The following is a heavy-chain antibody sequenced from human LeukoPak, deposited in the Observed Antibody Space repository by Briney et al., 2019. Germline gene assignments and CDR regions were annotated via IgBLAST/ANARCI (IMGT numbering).Heavy chain of an antibody. D-gene: IGHD3-10*01. CDR1: GFTFNRYA. V-gene: IGHV3-23*01. J-gene: IGHJ5*01. CDR2: ISGTGAST. CDR3: AKAAGYYSNWFDF. Sequence: GGSLRLSCAASGFTFNRYAMNWVRQAPGKGLEWVSAISGTGASTYYADSVKGRFTIPRDTSKNTLYLQMNSLRAEDTAVYYCAKAAGYYSNWFDFWGQGTLVTVSS.